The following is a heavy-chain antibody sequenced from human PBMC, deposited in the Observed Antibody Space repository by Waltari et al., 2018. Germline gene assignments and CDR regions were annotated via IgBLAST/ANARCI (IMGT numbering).Heavy chain of an antibody. CDR1: GGTFRNSA. Sequence: QVPLVQSGAEVKKPGSSVTVSCKASGGTFRNSAIGWARQAPGKGLEWMGRIIPIFATPNDAQKLHGRVTITADESTSTAYMELSSLRSEDTAVYYCVRGKNWNDGKFDYWGQGTLVTVSS. D-gene: IGHD1-1*01. J-gene: IGHJ4*02. V-gene: IGHV1-69*15. CDR2: IIPIFATP. CDR3: VRGKNWNDGKFDY.